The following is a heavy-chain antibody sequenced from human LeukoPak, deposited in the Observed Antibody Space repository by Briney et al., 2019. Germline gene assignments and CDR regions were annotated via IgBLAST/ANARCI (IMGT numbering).Heavy chain of an antibody. CDR2: IDTDGSTT. CDR3: ARAGLTGPPGSV. J-gene: IGHJ6*04. CDR1: GFTFSNYW. Sequence: GGSLRLSCAASGFTFSNYWMHWVRQVPGKGLVWVSHIDTDGSTTRYADSVKGRFTISRDNAKNTLYLQMNSLRAEDTAVYYCARAGLTGPPGSVWGKGTTVTVSS. D-gene: IGHD1-20*01. V-gene: IGHV3-74*01.